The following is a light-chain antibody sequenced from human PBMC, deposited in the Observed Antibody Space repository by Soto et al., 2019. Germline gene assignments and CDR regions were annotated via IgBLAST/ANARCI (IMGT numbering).Light chain of an antibody. Sequence: EIVMTQSPATLSVSPLQIASRSFRASQSVSTTVAWYHQKPGQAPRLLVYGASTRATGIPARFSGSGAGTDFTLTISSLEPEDFAVYYCQQYGKLPITFGQGTRLEIK. CDR1: QSVSTT. J-gene: IGKJ5*01. CDR2: GAS. V-gene: IGKV3-15*01. CDR3: QQYGKLPIT.